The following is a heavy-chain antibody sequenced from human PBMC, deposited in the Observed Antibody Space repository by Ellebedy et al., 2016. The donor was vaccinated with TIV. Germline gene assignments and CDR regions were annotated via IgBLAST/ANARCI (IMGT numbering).Heavy chain of an antibody. CDR3: ARLYDFLNYYSPRVMDV. CDR1: GGSVTDYY. J-gene: IGHJ6*02. Sequence: SETLSLTCTVSGGSVTDYYWSWIRQPPGKGLEWIGYIYYTGSTNYNPSLRSRLTISLGTSKNQFSLKLTSVTAADTAVYYCARLYDFLNYYSPRVMDVWGQGTTVTVSS. D-gene: IGHD3-9*01. CDR2: IYYTGST. V-gene: IGHV4-59*08.